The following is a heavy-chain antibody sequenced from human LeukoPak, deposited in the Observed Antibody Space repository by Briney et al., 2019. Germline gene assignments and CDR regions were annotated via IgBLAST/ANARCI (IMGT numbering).Heavy chain of an antibody. CDR3: ARDPVAGKVETD. CDR1: GFTFSSYS. J-gene: IGHJ4*02. D-gene: IGHD6-19*01. V-gene: IGHV3-21*01. Sequence: GGSLRLSCAASGFTFSSYSMNWVRQAPGKGPEWVSSISSSSSYIYYADSVKGRFTISRDNAKNSLYLQMNSLRAEDTAVYYCARDPVAGKVETDWGQGTLVTVSS. CDR2: ISSSSSYI.